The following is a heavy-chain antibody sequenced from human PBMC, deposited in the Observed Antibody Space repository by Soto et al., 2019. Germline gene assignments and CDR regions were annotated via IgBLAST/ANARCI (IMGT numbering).Heavy chain of an antibody. D-gene: IGHD2-15*01. Sequence: SGGSLRLSCSISGCTSGNYGMNWVRQAPGKGLEWLSVISGSGVIAYYADSVKGRFTVSSDKPKSTVILQLKNLTLEDTAIYYCAQDERIWVRCRWGQVTMVTV. CDR2: ISGSGVIA. J-gene: IGHJ4*02. V-gene: IGHV3-23*01. CDR3: AQDERIWVRCR. CDR1: GCTSGNYG.